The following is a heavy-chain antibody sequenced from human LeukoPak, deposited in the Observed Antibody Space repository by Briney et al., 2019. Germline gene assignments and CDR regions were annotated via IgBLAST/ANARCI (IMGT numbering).Heavy chain of an antibody. V-gene: IGHV3-11*04. D-gene: IGHD3/OR15-3a*01. CDR3: ARDRRTGYPPYFYFYMDV. Sequence: PGGSLRLSCEASGFTLSLYYMSWIRQFPGKGLEWLSDIYSNGRITNYADSVQGRFIISRDNAKNSLYLQMNSLRVDDTAVYYCARDRRTGYPPYFYFYMDVWGKGTTVTVS. CDR1: GFTLSLYY. J-gene: IGHJ6*03. CDR2: IYSNGRIT.